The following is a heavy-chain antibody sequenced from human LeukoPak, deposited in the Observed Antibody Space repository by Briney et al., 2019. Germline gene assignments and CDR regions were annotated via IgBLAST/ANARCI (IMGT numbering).Heavy chain of an antibody. V-gene: IGHV1-18*01. CDR3: ARVVGGAYYYYYYMDV. Sequence: GASVKVSCMASGYTFTSYGNSWVRQAPGQGLEWMGWISAYNGNTNYAQKLQGRVTMTTDTSTSTAYMELRSLRSDDTAVYYCARVVGGAYYYYYYMDVWGKGTTVTVSS. CDR1: GYTFTSYG. J-gene: IGHJ6*03. D-gene: IGHD3-16*01. CDR2: ISAYNGNT.